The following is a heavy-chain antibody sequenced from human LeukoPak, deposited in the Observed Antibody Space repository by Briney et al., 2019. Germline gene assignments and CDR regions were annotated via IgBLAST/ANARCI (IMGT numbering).Heavy chain of an antibody. CDR1: GFTFSTYA. D-gene: IGHD3-3*01. J-gene: IGHJ4*02. Sequence: GGSLRLSCAASGFTFSTYAMSWVRQAPGKGLEWVSSISANGGETHYADSVKGRFTISRDNSKNTLYLQINNPRVEDTAVYYCAKRYYDFPLDYWGQGTLVTVSS. V-gene: IGHV3-23*01. CDR2: ISANGGET. CDR3: AKRYYDFPLDY.